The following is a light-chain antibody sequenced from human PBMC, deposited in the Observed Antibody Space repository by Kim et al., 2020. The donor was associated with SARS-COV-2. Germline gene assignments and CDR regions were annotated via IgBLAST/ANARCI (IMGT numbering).Light chain of an antibody. CDR2: GNT. CDR1: SANIGAGYD. V-gene: IGLV1-40*01. CDR3: QSFDSSLSGVV. Sequence: RVNISCTGSSANIGAGYDVHWYQQHPGTAPKLLIYGNTNRPSGVPDRFSGSKSGTSASLAITGLQAEDEADYYCQSFDSSLSGVVFGGGTQLTVL. J-gene: IGLJ2*01.